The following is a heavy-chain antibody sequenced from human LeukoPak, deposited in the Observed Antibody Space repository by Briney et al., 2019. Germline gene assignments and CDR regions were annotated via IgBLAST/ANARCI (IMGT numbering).Heavy chain of an antibody. J-gene: IGHJ6*03. CDR3: ARVPPRYYDILTGLLYYMDV. V-gene: IGHV4-59*01. CDR1: GGSISSYY. CDR2: IYYSGST. Sequence: PSETLSLTCTVSGGSISSYYWSWIRQPPGKGLEWIGYIYYSGSTNYNPSLKSRVTISVDTSKNQFSLKLSSVTAADTAVYYCARVPPRYYDILTGLLYYMDVWGKGTTVTVSS. D-gene: IGHD3-9*01.